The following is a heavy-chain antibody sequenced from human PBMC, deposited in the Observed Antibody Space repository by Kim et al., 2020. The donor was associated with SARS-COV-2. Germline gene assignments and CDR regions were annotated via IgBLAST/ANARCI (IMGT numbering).Heavy chain of an antibody. V-gene: IGHV6-1*01. CDR2: TYYRSKWYN. Sequence: SQTLSLTCAISGDSVSSNSAAWNWIRQSPSRGLEWLGRTYYRSKWYNDYAVSVKSRITINPDTSKNQFSLQLNSVTPEDTAVYYCARGGSSWYFSFDLRSHGNWCDPWGQGTLVTVSS. D-gene: IGHD6-13*01. J-gene: IGHJ5*02. CDR1: GDSVSSNSAA. CDR3: ARGGSSWYFSFDLRSHGNWCDP.